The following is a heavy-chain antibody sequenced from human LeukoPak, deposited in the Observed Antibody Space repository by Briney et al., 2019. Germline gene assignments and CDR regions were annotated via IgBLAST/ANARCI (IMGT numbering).Heavy chain of an antibody. CDR2: IYYSGST. V-gene: IGHV4-59*08. D-gene: IGHD1-14*01. CDR3: ARPRKDYYYGMDV. Sequence: SETLSLTCTVSGGSISSYYWTWIRQPPGKGLEWIGYIYYSGSTNYNPSLKSRVTISVDTSKNQFSLKLSSVTAADTAVYYCARPRKDYYYGMDVWGQGTTVTVSS. J-gene: IGHJ6*02. CDR1: GGSISSYY.